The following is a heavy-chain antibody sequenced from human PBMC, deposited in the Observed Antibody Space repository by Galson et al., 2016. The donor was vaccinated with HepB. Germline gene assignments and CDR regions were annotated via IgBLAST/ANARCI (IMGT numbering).Heavy chain of an antibody. Sequence: SLRLSCAASGFPFSTYAMTWVRQAPGKGLEWVSTISASGGITFYADSVKGRFTISRDNSKSTLYLQVNSLRAEDTAVYYCAKGSQTSGYYGSYYFDYWGQGTRVTVSS. D-gene: IGHD3-22*01. CDR3: AKGSQTSGYYGSYYFDY. J-gene: IGHJ4*02. CDR2: ISASGGIT. V-gene: IGHV3-23*01. CDR1: GFPFSTYA.